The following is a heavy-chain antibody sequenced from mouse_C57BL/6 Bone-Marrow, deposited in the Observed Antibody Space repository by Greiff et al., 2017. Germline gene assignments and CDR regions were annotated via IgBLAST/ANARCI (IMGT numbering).Heavy chain of an antibody. Sequence: EVQLQESGAELVKPGASVKLSCTASGFNIKDTYMHWVKQRPEQGLEWIGRIDPANGNTKYDPKFQGKATITADTSSNTAYLQRSRLTSEDTAVDYCANGDWYFDVWGEGTTVTVSS. J-gene: IGHJ1*01. CDR1: GFNIKDTY. CDR3: ANGDWYFDV. V-gene: IGHV14-3*02. CDR2: IDPANGNT.